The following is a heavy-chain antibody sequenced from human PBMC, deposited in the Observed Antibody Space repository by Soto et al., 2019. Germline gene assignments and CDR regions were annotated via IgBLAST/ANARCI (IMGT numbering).Heavy chain of an antibody. Sequence: EVQLVESGGGLVKPGGSLRLSCAASGFTFSSYSMNWVRQAPGKGLEWVSSISSSSSYIYYADSVKGRFTISRDNAKNSLYLQMNSLRAEDTAVYYCARARSVDDAFDIWGQGTMVTVSS. D-gene: IGHD6-19*01. J-gene: IGHJ3*02. CDR2: ISSSSSYI. CDR1: GFTFSSYS. CDR3: ARARSVDDAFDI. V-gene: IGHV3-21*01.